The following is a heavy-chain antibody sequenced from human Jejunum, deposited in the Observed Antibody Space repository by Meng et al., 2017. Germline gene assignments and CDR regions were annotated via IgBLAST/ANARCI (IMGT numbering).Heavy chain of an antibody. CDR2: INPDGGST. V-gene: IGHV1-46*01. D-gene: IGHD2-2*01. J-gene: IGHJ6*02. Sequence: ASVKVSCKASGYTFRTYHINWVRQAPGQGLEWMGVINPDGGSTDYAQGFQGRVTMTRDTSTSTVYMEVSSLRSEDTAVYYCARGLRCKSTSCYSYYYYSMDVWGQGTTVTVSS. CDR1: GYTFRTYH. CDR3: ARGLRCKSTSCYSYYYYSMDV.